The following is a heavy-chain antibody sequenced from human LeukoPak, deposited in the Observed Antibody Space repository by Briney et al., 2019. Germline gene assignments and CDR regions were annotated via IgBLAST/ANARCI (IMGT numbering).Heavy chain of an antibody. CDR1: GGSFSGYY. CDR2: INHSGST. Sequence: PSETLSLTCAVYGGSFSGYYWSWIRQPPGKGLEWIGEINHSGSTNYNPSLKSRVTISVDTSKNQFSLKLSSVTAADTAVYYCARAPITMMGFDYWGQGTLVTVSS. J-gene: IGHJ4*02. D-gene: IGHD3-22*01. CDR3: ARAPITMMGFDY. V-gene: IGHV4-34*01.